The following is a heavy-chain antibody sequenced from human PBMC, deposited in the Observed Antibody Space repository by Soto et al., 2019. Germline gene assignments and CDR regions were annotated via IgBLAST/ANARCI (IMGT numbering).Heavy chain of an antibody. V-gene: IGHV3-21*01. J-gene: IGHJ4*02. Sequence: EVQLVESGGGLVKPGGSLRLSCAASGFTFSSYSMNWVRQAPGKGLEWVSSISSSSSYIYYADSVKGRFTISRDNAKNSLYLQMHSLRAEDTAVYYCARSIAVAGTGTADYWGQGTLVTVSS. CDR3: ARSIAVAGTGTADY. CDR2: ISSSSSYI. D-gene: IGHD6-19*01. CDR1: GFTFSSYS.